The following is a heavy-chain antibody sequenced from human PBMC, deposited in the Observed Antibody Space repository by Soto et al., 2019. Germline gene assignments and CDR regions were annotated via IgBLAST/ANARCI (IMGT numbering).Heavy chain of an antibody. D-gene: IGHD2-15*01. CDR1: GGSISSSSYY. V-gene: IGHV4-39*01. CDR2: IYYSGST. J-gene: IGHJ4*02. CDR3: ASPKVGYCSGGSCSPFDY. Sequence: QLQLQESGPGLVKPSETLSLTCTVSGGSISSSSYYWGWIRQPPGKGLEWIGSIYYSGSTYYNPSLKSRVTISVDTSKNQFSLKLSSVTAADTAVYYCASPKVGYCSGGSCSPFDYWGQGTLVTVSS.